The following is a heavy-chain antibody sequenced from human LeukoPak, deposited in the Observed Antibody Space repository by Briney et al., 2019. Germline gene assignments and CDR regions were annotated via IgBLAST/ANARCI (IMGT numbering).Heavy chain of an antibody. V-gene: IGHV3-7*04. J-gene: IGHJ4*02. Sequence: SGGSLRLSCVASGFTFSNYWMSWVRQAPGKGLEFMANIKEAGSEKYYVDSVKGRFTISRDNDKKSVHLQMNNLRAEDTAVYYCARGGGMRSWYDFDYWGQGILVTVSS. CDR3: ARGGGMRSWYDFDY. D-gene: IGHD6-13*01. CDR2: IKEAGSEK. CDR1: GFTFSNYW.